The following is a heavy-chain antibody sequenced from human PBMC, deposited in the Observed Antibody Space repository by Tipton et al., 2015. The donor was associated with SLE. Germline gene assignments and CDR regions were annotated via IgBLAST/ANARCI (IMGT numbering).Heavy chain of an antibody. D-gene: IGHD3-3*01. CDR3: AKDKPFFGVVPSPDY. CDR2: ISGDGGST. V-gene: IGHV3-64*04. Sequence: GSLRLSCAASGFTFSTFYMYWVRQAPGKGLEFVSGISGDGGSTDYADSVKGRFTISRDNSKNTLYLQMNSLRAEDTAVYYCAKDKPFFGVVPSPDYWGQGTLVTVSS. J-gene: IGHJ4*02. CDR1: GFTFSTFY.